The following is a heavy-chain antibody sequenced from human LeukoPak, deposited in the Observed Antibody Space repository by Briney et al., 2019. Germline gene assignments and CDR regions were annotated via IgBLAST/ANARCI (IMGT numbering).Heavy chain of an antibody. CDR2: IWHDGSNK. Sequence: GGSLRLSCAASGFTFNSYAMHWVRQAPGKGLEWVAVIWHDGSNKYYADSVKGRFTISRDNSKNTLYLQMNSLRAEDAAVYYCARDTSGFDYWGQGTLVTVSS. CDR1: GFTFNSYA. D-gene: IGHD3-10*01. CDR3: ARDTSGFDY. V-gene: IGHV3-33*01. J-gene: IGHJ4*02.